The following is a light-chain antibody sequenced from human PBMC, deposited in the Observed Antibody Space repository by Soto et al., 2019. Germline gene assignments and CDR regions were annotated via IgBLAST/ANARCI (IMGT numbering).Light chain of an antibody. V-gene: IGKV3D-20*02. CDR1: ESVVSSY. CDR2: DAS. Sequence: PGERATLSCRATESVVSSYLAWYQLKPGQAPRLLIYDASSRATGIPDRFSGSGSGTDFTLTISRLEPEDFAVYYCQQRSNWPLTFGGGTKVDIK. J-gene: IGKJ4*01. CDR3: QQRSNWPLT.